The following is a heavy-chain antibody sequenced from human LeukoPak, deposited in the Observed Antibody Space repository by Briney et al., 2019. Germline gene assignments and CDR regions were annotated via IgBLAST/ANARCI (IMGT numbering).Heavy chain of an antibody. D-gene: IGHD7-27*01. CDR3: AKDFNWGWDY. V-gene: IGHV3-30*02. J-gene: IGHJ4*02. CDR2: VLSDGSRK. Sequence: GGSLRLFCAASGFTFSSHGMHWVRQAPGKGLEWVAYVLSDGSRKYYADSVKGRFTISRDDSKNTLFLQMNSLRPEDTALYYCAKDFNWGWDYWGQGTLVTVSS. CDR1: GFTFSSHG.